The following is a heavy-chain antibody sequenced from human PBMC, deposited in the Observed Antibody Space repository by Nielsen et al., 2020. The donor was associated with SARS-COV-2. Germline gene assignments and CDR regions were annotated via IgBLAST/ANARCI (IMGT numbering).Heavy chain of an antibody. Sequence: ASVKVSCKASGYTFIHYVINWVRQAPGQGLEWMGWMNTNTGDPMYAQDFTGRFVFSLDSSVSTAYLHISGLKPEDTAVYYCARGGIALVRGTPERFDPWGQGTLVTVSS. J-gene: IGHJ5*02. CDR1: GYTFIHYV. CDR3: ARGGIALVRGTPERFDP. D-gene: IGHD3-10*01. V-gene: IGHV7-4-1*02. CDR2: MNTNTGDP.